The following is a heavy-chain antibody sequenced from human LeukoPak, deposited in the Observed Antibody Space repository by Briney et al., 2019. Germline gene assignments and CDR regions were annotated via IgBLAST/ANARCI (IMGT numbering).Heavy chain of an antibody. D-gene: IGHD3-22*01. CDR3: ARDQEPNYYDSSGYYPADAFDI. CDR1: GYTFTSYA. CDR2: INAGNGNT. J-gene: IGHJ3*02. Sequence: GASVRVSCKASGYTFTSYAMHWVRQAPGQRLEWMGWINAGNGNTKYSQEFQGRVTITRDTSASTAYMELSSLRSEDMAVYYCARDQEPNYYDSSGYYPADAFDIWGQGTMVTVSS. V-gene: IGHV1-3*03.